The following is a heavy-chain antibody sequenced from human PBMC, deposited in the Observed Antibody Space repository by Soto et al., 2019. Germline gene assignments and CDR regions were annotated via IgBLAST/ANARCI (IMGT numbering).Heavy chain of an antibody. V-gene: IGHV4-59*01. D-gene: IGHD6-19*01. Sequence: ETLSLTCTVSGGSISSXXXXWVRQPPGKGLEWIGSVYYTGTTDYNPSLKSRVTISVDTSKTQFSLNLRSVTAADTAMYYCARDAAVPGETDRFDYWGQGALVTVSS. CDR1: GGSISSXX. CDR3: ARDAAVPGETDRFDY. J-gene: IGHJ4*02. CDR2: VYYTGTT.